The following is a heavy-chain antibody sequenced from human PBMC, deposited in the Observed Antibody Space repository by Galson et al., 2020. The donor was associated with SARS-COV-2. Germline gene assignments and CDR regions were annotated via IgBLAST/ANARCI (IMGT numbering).Heavy chain of an antibody. CDR2: ISYDGSNK. Sequence: QLGESLKISCAASGFTFSSYAMHWVRQAPGKGLEWVAVISYDGSNKYHADSVKGRFTISRDNSKNTLYLQMNSLRAEDTAVYYCARVGSGSYLYYFDYWGQGTLVTVSS. CDR3: ARVGSGSYLYYFDY. CDR1: GFTFSSYA. J-gene: IGHJ4*02. D-gene: IGHD1-26*01. V-gene: IGHV3-30*04.